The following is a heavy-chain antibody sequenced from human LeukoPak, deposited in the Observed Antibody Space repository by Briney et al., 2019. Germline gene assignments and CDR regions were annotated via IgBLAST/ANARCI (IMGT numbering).Heavy chain of an antibody. Sequence: GASVKVSCKASGGTFSSYAISWVRQAPGQELEWMGGIIPIFGTANYAQKFQGRVTITTDESTSTAYMELSSLRSEDTAVYYCAREPGLYSSGWYAYWGQGTLVTVSS. J-gene: IGHJ4*02. CDR2: IIPIFGTA. CDR3: AREPGLYSSGWYAY. CDR1: GGTFSSYA. V-gene: IGHV1-69*05. D-gene: IGHD6-19*01.